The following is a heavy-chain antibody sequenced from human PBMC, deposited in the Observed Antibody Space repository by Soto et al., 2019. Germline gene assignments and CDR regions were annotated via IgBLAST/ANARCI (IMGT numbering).Heavy chain of an antibody. D-gene: IGHD2-21*02. CDR1: GFTFNNYA. J-gene: IGHJ4*02. CDR2: ITGNGVYT. V-gene: IGHV3-23*01. CDR3: AKHRGAYSSGDCDVDF. Sequence: GGSLRLSCAASGFTFNNYAMSWVRQAPGKGLEWVSVITGNGVYTYYADSVKGRFTISRDSSRNTLYLEMNSLRVEDSAQYYCAKHRGAYSSGDCDVDFWGQGTLVTVSS.